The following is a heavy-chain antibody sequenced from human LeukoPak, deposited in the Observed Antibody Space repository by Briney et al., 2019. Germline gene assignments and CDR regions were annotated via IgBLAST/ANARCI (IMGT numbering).Heavy chain of an antibody. V-gene: IGHV5-51*01. J-gene: IGHJ3*02. CDR3: ARHGEMATIYGAFDI. CDR1: GYSFATHW. Sequence: SGESLKISCKGSGYSFATHWIAWVRQVPGKGLEWIGVIYPVDSDTRYSPSFQGQVTISADKSISTAYLQWSSLKASDTAMYYCARHGEMATIYGAFDIWGQGTMVTVSS. D-gene: IGHD5-24*01. CDR2: IYPVDSDT.